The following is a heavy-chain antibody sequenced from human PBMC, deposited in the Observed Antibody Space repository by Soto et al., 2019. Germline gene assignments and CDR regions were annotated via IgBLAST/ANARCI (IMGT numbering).Heavy chain of an antibody. V-gene: IGHV3-74*01. CDR1: GFTFSSYW. J-gene: IGHJ6*02. CDR2: INSDGSST. Sequence: EVQLVESGGGLVQPGGSLRLSCAASGFTFSSYWMHWVRQAPGKGLVWVSRINSDGSSTSYADSVKGRFTISRDNSKTTLYLQMNRLRAEDTAVYYCAREHSSSRSYYYGMDVWGQGTTVTVSS. D-gene: IGHD6-6*01. CDR3: AREHSSSRSYYYGMDV.